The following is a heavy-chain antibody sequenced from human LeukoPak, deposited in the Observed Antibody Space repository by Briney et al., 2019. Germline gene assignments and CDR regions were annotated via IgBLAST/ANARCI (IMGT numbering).Heavy chain of an antibody. CDR3: ARVNPPEPALDF. D-gene: IGHD3/OR15-3a*01. V-gene: IGHV1-2*02. Sequence: ASVKVSCKASGYTFTGYYIHWVRQAPGQGLEWMGWINPNSGGTNYAQKFQGRVTMTRDRSINTAYMDLRSLTYDDTAVYYCARVNPPEPALDFWGKEPLVTVSS. CDR1: GYTFTGYY. J-gene: IGHJ4*02. CDR2: INPNSGGT.